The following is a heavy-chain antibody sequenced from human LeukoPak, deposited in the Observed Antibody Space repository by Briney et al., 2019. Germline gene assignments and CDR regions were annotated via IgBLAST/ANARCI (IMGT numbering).Heavy chain of an antibody. CDR3: AKDRSDYDFWSDGGYFDY. D-gene: IGHD3-3*01. CDR2: IRYDGSNK. Sequence: GGSLRLSCAASGFTFSSYGMHWVRQAPGKGLEWVAFIRYDGSNKYYADSVKGRLTISRDNSKNTLYLQMNSLRAEDTAVYYCAKDRSDYDFWSDGGYFDYWGQGTQVTVSS. CDR1: GFTFSSYG. J-gene: IGHJ4*02. V-gene: IGHV3-30*02.